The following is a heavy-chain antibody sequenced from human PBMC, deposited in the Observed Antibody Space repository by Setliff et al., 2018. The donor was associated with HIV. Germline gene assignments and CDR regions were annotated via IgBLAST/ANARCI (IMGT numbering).Heavy chain of an antibody. D-gene: IGHD3-10*01. J-gene: IGHJ3*01. CDR1: GGSISGYH. CDR2: IYTSGST. V-gene: IGHV4-4*08. Sequence: PSETLSLTCTVSGGSISGYHWNWLRQTPGKGLEWIGRIYTSGSTNYNPSLKSRVTISLDTSKNQFSLKLSSVTAADTAVYYCARDQADVYNYLLSGAFDFWGQGAMVTVSS. CDR3: ARDQADVYNYLLSGAFDF.